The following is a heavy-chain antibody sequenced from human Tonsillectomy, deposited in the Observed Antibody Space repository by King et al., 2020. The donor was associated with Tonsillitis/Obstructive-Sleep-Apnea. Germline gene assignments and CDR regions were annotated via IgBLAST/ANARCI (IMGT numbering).Heavy chain of an antibody. CDR2: IWYDGSNK. V-gene: IGHV3-33*01. D-gene: IGHD6-13*01. J-gene: IGHJ3*02. Sequence: VQLVESGGGVGQPGRSLRLSCAASGFTFSSYGMHWVRQAPGKGLEWVAVIWYDGSNKYYAVSVKGRFTISRDNSKNTLYLQMNSLRAEDTAVYYCARDFPSRIAAALEAFDIWGQGTMVTVSS. CDR3: ARDFPSRIAAALEAFDI. CDR1: GFTFSSYG.